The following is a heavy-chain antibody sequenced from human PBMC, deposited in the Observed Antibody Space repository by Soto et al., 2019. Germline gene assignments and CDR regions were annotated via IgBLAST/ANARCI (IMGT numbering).Heavy chain of an antibody. Sequence: QFQLVQSGPEVKKPGSSVKVSCKASGGTFNGYTISWVRQAPGQGLEWVGRIIPILSTTNYAQKFQGRATITADKSTSTAYMELSSLRSDDTALDFCARGGDGNNYHMDVWGKGTTVTVSS. CDR3: ARGGDGNNYHMDV. V-gene: IGHV1-69*08. J-gene: IGHJ6*03. CDR2: IIPILSTT. D-gene: IGHD2-21*02. CDR1: GGTFNGYT.